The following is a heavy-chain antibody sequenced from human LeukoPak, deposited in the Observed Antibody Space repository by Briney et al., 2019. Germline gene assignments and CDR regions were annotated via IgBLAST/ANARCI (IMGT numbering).Heavy chain of an antibody. D-gene: IGHD6-19*01. V-gene: IGHV3-21*04. CDR3: ARDRIAVAGTRYYYYGMDV. Sequence: PGGSLRLSCVASGFTFSSYSMNWVRQAPGKGLEWVSSISSSSSYIYYADSVKGRFTISRDNAKNSLYLQMSSLRSEDTAVYYCARDRIAVAGTRYYYYGMDVWGQGTTVTVSS. J-gene: IGHJ6*02. CDR1: GFTFSSYS. CDR2: ISSSSSYI.